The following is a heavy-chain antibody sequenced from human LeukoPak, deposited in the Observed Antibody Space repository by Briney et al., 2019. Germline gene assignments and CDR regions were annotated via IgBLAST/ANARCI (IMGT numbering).Heavy chain of an antibody. CDR2: INPNSGVT. CDR3: ARAVSGTLGGGFDI. Sequence: ASVKVSCKASGYTFIDYFIHWMRQTPGQGLEWLGWINPNSGVTRYAQKFQGRVTLTRDAAAYMELSSLKYDDTAVYYCARAVSGTLGGGFDIWRQGTAVTVSS. V-gene: IGHV1-2*02. D-gene: IGHD1-14*01. CDR1: GYTFIDYF. J-gene: IGHJ3*02.